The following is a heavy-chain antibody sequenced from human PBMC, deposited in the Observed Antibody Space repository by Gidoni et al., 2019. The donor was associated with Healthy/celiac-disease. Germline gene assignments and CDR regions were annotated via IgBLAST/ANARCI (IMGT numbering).Heavy chain of an antibody. CDR3: AKGHIAARPQWLRQRAYYYYGMDV. CDR2: ISGDGGST. Sequence: EVQLVESGGGVVQPGGSLRLSCAASGFTFDDYAMHWVRQAPGKGLEWVSLISGDGGSTYYADSVKGRFTISRDNSKNSLYLQMNSLRTEDTALYYCAKGHIAARPQWLRQRAYYYYGMDVWGQGTTVTVSS. J-gene: IGHJ6*02. CDR1: GFTFDDYA. D-gene: IGHD6-6*01. V-gene: IGHV3-43*02.